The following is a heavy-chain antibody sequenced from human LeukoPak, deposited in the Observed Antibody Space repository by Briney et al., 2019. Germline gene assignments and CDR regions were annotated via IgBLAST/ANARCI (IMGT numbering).Heavy chain of an antibody. D-gene: IGHD2-2*01. J-gene: IGHJ5*02. CDR1: GGSFSGYY. Sequence: PLETLSLTCAVYGGSFSGYYWSWIRQPPGKGLEWIGEINHSGSTNYNPSLKSRVTISVDTSKNQFSLKLSSVTAADTAVYYCARHSIVVVPAAIQRGPVAWSDPWAREPWSPSPQ. CDR3: ARHSIVVVPAAIQRGPVAWSDP. V-gene: IGHV4-34*01. CDR2: INHSGST.